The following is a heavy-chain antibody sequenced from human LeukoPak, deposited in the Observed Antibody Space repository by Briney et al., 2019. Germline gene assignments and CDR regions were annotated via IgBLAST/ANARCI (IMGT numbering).Heavy chain of an antibody. CDR2: IYHSGST. Sequence: PSGTLSLTCAVSVGSISSNNWWRWVRQPPGKGLEWIGEIYHSGSTNYNPSLKSRVTISVDKFKNQFSLKLSSVTAADTAVYYFDCGAIPGVPRGGDSIGYYYWGQGTLVTVSS. J-gene: IGHJ4*02. CDR1: VGSISSNNW. V-gene: IGHV4-4*02. D-gene: IGHD3-22*01. CDR3: DCGAIPGVPRGGDSIGYYY.